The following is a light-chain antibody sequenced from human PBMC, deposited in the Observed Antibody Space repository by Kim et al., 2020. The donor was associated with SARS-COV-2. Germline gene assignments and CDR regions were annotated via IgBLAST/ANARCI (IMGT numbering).Light chain of an antibody. Sequence: ALGQTARLTCQGDSLKNYYATWYQQRPGQAPRLVLYGKSNRPSGIPDRFSGSASGNTASLTISGAQAEDEADYYCTSRDSSGDHVIFGGGTKVTVL. CDR2: GKS. CDR1: SLKNYY. V-gene: IGLV3-19*01. CDR3: TSRDSSGDHVI. J-gene: IGLJ2*01.